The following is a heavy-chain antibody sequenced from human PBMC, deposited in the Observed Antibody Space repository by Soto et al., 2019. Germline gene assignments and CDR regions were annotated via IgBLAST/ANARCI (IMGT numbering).Heavy chain of an antibody. CDR1: GGTFSSYA. V-gene: IGHV1-69*13. J-gene: IGHJ4*02. Sequence: GASVKVSCKASGGTFSSYAISWVRQAPGQGLEWMGGIIPIFGTANYAQKFQGRVTITADESTSTAYVELSSLRSEDTAVYYCAEYDYVWGSYRYLGGQGTLVPVSS. CDR3: AEYDYVWGSYRYL. CDR2: IIPIFGTA. D-gene: IGHD3-16*02.